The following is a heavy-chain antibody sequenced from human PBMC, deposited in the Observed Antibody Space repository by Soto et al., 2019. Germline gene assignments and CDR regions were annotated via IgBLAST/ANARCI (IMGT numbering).Heavy chain of an antibody. CDR2: IKQDGSEK. V-gene: IGHV3-7*01. CDR1: GFTFSSYW. J-gene: IGHJ3*02. D-gene: IGHD4-17*01. Sequence: PGGSLILSCAASGFTFSSYWMSWVRQAPGKGLEWVANIKQDGSEKYYVDSVKGRFTISRDNAKNSLYLQMNSLRAEDTAVYYCARHSPPTTVNAFEIWGQGTMVTVAS. CDR3: ARHSPPTTVNAFEI.